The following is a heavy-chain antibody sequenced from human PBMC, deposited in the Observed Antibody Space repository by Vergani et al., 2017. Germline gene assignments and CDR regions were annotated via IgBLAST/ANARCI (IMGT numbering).Heavy chain of an antibody. J-gene: IGHJ5*02. CDR2: IYYSGST. CDR3: ARQPSVGWVGKLGWNVP. Sequence: QLQLQESGPGLVKPSATLSLTCSVSGTSIRSSNYYWGWIRQPPGKGLEWIAGIYYSGSTYYNPSLKSRVTISVDTSKNHFSLKLSSLTAADTAVYFCARQPSVGWVGKLGWNVPWGQGNLGTVSS. D-gene: IGHD2-21*01. CDR1: GTSIRSSNYY. V-gene: IGHV4-39*01.